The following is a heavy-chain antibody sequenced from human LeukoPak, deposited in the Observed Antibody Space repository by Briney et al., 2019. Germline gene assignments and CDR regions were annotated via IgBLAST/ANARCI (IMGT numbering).Heavy chain of an antibody. CDR2: IYPGDSDT. V-gene: IGHV5-51*01. D-gene: IGHD4-17*01. Sequence: GESLKISCQGSGYRFTSYWIGWVRPLPGKGLEWMGIIYPGDSDTRYSPSFQGQVTISADKSISTAYLQWSSLKASDTAMYYCARRRYGDDGDYWGQGTLVTVSS. CDR1: GYRFTSYW. CDR3: ARRRYGDDGDY. J-gene: IGHJ4*02.